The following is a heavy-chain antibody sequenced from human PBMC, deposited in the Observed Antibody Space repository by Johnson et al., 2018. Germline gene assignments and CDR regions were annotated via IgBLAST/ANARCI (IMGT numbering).Heavy chain of an antibody. Sequence: VQLVEPGGGVVQPGESLRLSCVGSGFTFSHYGMHWVRQDPGKCLEWLAFISFDGTKQYYGDAAKGRFTTSRDHSENTLFLQLTRLGAEDTAVYPCAKRGGYIGYDWAYYYYRDVWGKGTTVTVSS. J-gene: IGHJ6*03. CDR2: ISFDGTKQ. CDR3: AKRGGYIGYDWAYYYYRDV. V-gene: IGHV3-30*18. CDR1: GFTFSHYG. D-gene: IGHD5-12*01.